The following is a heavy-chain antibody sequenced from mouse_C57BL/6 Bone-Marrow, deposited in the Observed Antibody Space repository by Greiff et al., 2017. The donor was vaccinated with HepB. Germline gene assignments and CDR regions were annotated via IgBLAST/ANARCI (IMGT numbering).Heavy chain of an antibody. D-gene: IGHD1-1*01. V-gene: IGHV3-6*01. CDR1: GYSITSGYY. CDR3: ARGGSIDYYDY. J-gene: IGHJ2*01. CDR2: ISYDGSN. Sequence: VQLKESGPGLVKPSQSLSLTCSVTGYSITSGYYWNWIRQFPGNKLEWMGYISYDGSNNYNPSLKNRISITRDTSKNQFFLKLNSVTTEDTATYYYARGGSIDYYDYWGQGTTLTVSS.